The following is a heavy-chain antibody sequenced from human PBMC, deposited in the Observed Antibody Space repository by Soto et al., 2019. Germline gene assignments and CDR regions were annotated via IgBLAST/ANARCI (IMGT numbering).Heavy chain of an antibody. CDR1: GYTFTSCG. Sequence: APAKVSCKSSGYTFTSCGISWVRQATGQGLEWMGWISAYNGNTNYAQKLQGRVTMTTDTSTSTAYMELRSLRSDDTAVYYCARDQGSSGYYRYFDYWGQGTLVTVSS. J-gene: IGHJ4*02. D-gene: IGHD3-22*01. CDR3: ARDQGSSGYYRYFDY. CDR2: ISAYNGNT. V-gene: IGHV1-18*04.